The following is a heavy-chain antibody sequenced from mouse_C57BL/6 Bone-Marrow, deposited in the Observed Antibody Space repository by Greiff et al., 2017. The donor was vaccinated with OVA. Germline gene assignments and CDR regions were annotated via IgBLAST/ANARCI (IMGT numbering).Heavy chain of an antibody. V-gene: IGHV5-17*01. CDR1: GFTFSDYG. J-gene: IGHJ3*01. CDR2: ISSGRSTI. D-gene: IGHD1-1*01. Sequence: EVHLVESGGGLVKPGGSLKLSCAASGFTFSDYGMHWVRQAPEKGLEWVAYISSGRSTIYYADTVKGRFTISRDNAKNTLFLQMTSLRSEDTAMYYCARSYYYGSSSPFAYWGQGTLVTVSA. CDR3: ARSYYYGSSSPFAY.